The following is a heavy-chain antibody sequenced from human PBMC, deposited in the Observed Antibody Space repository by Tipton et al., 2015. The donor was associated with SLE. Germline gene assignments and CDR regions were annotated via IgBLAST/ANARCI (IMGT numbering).Heavy chain of an antibody. CDR1: GGSFSGYY. V-gene: IGHV4-34*01. J-gene: IGHJ4*02. CDR2: INHSGST. Sequence: GLVKPSETLSLTCAVYGGSFSGYYWSWIRQPPGKGLEWIGEINHSGSTTYNSSLKSRVTMSIDTSKNQFSLRLNSVTAADTAMYYCARGRIAVAGNHFDYWGQGTLVTVSS. D-gene: IGHD6-19*01. CDR3: ARGRIAVAGNHFDY.